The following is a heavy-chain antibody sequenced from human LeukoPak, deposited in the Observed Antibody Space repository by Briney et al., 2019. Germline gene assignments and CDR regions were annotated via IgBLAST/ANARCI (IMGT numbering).Heavy chain of an antibody. CDR3: ARGRPHGNDY. D-gene: IGHD4-23*01. Sequence: GGSLRLSCAASGLTFSSHWMHWARQAPGKGLVWVSRIASDGSSTTYADSVKGRFSISRDNAKNTLYLQMSSLRVEDTAVYYCARGRPHGNDYWGQGTLVTVSS. J-gene: IGHJ4*02. CDR2: IASDGSST. CDR1: GLTFSSHW. V-gene: IGHV3-74*01.